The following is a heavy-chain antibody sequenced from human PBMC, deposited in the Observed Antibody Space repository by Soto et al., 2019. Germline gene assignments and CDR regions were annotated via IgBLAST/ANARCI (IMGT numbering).Heavy chain of an antibody. CDR1: GYTFTSYY. V-gene: IGHV1-46*01. J-gene: IGHJ6*02. D-gene: IGHD3-3*01. CDR3: ARGVLRFLEWFVGMDV. Sequence: QVQLVQSGAEVKKPGASVKVSCKASGYTFTSYYMHWVRQAPGQGLEWMGIINPSGGSTSYAQKCQGRVTMTRDTSTSTVYRELSSLRSEDTAVYYCARGVLRFLEWFVGMDVWGQGTTVTVSS. CDR2: INPSGGST.